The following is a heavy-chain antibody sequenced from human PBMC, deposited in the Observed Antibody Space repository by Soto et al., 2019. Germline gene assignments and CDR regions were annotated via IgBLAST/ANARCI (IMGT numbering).Heavy chain of an antibody. CDR3: ASDYSYGMFGY. V-gene: IGHV1-18*01. CDR1: GYNFTSYG. J-gene: IGHJ4*02. Sequence: QVQLVQSGAEVKKPGASVKVSCKASGYNFTSYGISCVRQAPGQGLEWMGWISTYNGNTNSAQKLQGRVTMTTDTSTSIAYMELRSLRSDDTAVYYCASDYSYGMFGYWGQGTLVTVSS. D-gene: IGHD5-18*01. CDR2: ISTYNGNT.